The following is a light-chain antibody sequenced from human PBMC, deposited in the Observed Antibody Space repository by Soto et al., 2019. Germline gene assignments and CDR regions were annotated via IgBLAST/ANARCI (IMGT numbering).Light chain of an antibody. J-gene: IGLJ3*02. V-gene: IGLV2-14*01. CDR1: SNDVGIYNY. Sequence: QSALTQPASVSGSPGQSITISCTGTSNDVGIYNYVSWYQQHPGKAPKLMVYEVTNRPSGGSDRFSGSKSDNTAFLAISGLQAEDGADYYCSSYSISSTWVFGGGTKLTVL. CDR3: SSYSISSTWV. CDR2: EVT.